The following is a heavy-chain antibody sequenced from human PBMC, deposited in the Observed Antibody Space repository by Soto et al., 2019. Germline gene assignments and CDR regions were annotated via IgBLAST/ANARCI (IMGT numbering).Heavy chain of an antibody. J-gene: IGHJ4*02. CDR2: ITGGGDKT. CDR3: AKGRSSGGSCNNY. Sequence: PGGSLRLSCAASGFTFNNYAVTWVRQAPGRGLEWVSTITGGGDKTYYADSVKGRFTISRDNSRNTVFMQMNSLRAEDTAIYYCAKGRSSGGSCNNYWGQGTLGHRLL. V-gene: IGHV3-23*01. D-gene: IGHD2-15*01. CDR1: GFTFNNYA.